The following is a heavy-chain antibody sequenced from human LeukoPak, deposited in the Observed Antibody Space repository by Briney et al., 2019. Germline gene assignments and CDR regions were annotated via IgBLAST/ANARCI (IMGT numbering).Heavy chain of an antibody. CDR3: ARESYFPRYFDY. Sequence: SETLSLTCTVSGGSISNGDHYWSWIRQPPGKGLEWIGYIYYSGSTYYNPSLKSRVTISVDTSKNQFSLKLSSVTAADTAVYYCARESYFPRYFDYWGQGTLVTVSS. D-gene: IGHD3-10*01. CDR2: IYYSGST. J-gene: IGHJ4*02. CDR1: GGSISNGDHY. V-gene: IGHV4-30-4*01.